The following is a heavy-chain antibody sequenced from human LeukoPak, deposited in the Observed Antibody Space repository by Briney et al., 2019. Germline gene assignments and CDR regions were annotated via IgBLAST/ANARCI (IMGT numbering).Heavy chain of an antibody. CDR1: GFTFSSFA. CDR2: FDGNGPNT. V-gene: IGHV3-23*01. J-gene: IGHJ6*02. D-gene: IGHD6-13*01. Sequence: PGGSLRLSCAASGFTFSSFAMTWVRQAPGKGLEWVSGFDGNGPNTYYADSVKGRWTISKDNSKNTVYLQMSSLRVDDTAVYYCAKAASSSWPSYYYGMDVWGQGTTVTVSS. CDR3: AKAASSSWPSYYYGMDV.